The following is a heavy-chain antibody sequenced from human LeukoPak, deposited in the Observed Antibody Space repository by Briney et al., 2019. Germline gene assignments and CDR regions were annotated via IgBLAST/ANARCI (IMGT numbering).Heavy chain of an antibody. Sequence: GGSLRLSCAASGFTFSSYAMSWVRQAPGKGLEWVSAISGSGGSTYYADSVKGRFTISRDNSKNTLYLQMNSLRVEDTAVYYCAKDSVSSSPAADFDYWGQGTLVTVSS. CDR2: ISGSGGST. CDR1: GFTFSSYA. V-gene: IGHV3-23*01. D-gene: IGHD6-6*01. CDR3: AKDSVSSSPAADFDY. J-gene: IGHJ4*02.